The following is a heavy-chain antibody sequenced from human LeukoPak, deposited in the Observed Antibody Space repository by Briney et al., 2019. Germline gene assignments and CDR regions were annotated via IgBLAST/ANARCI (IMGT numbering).Heavy chain of an antibody. V-gene: IGHV3-48*03. J-gene: IGHJ4*02. D-gene: IGHD3-9*01. CDR2: ISSSGRTI. Sequence: TGGSLRLSCAASGFTFSTYEMNWVRQAPGKGLEWISYISSSGRTIYYADSVKGRFTISRDNSKNTLYLQMNSLRAEDTAVYYCAKPVSYDILTGYYTLDYWGQGTLVTVSS. CDR3: AKPVSYDILTGYYTLDY. CDR1: GFTFSTYE.